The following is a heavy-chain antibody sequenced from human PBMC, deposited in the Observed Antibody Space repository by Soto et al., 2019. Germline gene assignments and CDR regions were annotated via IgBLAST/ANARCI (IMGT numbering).Heavy chain of an antibody. J-gene: IGHJ4*02. V-gene: IGHV1-18*04. CDR3: ASSGWLDLYYFDY. CDR1: GYTFTRYG. D-gene: IGHD6-19*01. Sequence: ASVKVSCKASGYTFTRYGISWVRQAPGQGLEWMGWISADSGNTNYAQKLQGRVTMTTDTSTSTGYMELRSLRSDDTAVYYCASSGWLDLYYFDYWGQGTLVTVSS. CDR2: ISADSGNT.